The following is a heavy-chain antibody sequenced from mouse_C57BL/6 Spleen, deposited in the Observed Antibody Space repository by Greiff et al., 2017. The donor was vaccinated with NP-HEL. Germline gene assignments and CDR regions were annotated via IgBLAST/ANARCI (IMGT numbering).Heavy chain of an antibody. CDR1: GYTFTDYE. V-gene: IGHV1-15*01. CDR2: IDPETGGT. Sequence: QVQLQQSGAELVRPGASVTLSCKASGYTFTDYEMHWVKQTPVHGLEWIGAIDPETGGTAYNQKFKGKAILTADKSSSTAYMELRSLTSEDSAVYYCTYGWYYAMYYWGQGTSVTVSS. CDR3: TYGWYYAMYY. J-gene: IGHJ4*01. D-gene: IGHD2-2*01.